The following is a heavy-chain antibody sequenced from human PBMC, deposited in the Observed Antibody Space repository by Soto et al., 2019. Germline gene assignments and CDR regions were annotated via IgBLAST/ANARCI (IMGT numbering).Heavy chain of an antibody. CDR3: ARGNDAFDI. CDR2: IWYDGSNK. Sequence: QVQLVESGGGVVQPGRSLRLSCAASGFTFSSYGMHWVRQAPGKGLEWVAVIWYDGSNKYYADSVKGRFTISRDNSKNTLYLQMTSLRAEDTAVYYCARGNDAFDIWGQGTMVTVSS. V-gene: IGHV3-33*01. J-gene: IGHJ3*02. CDR1: GFTFSSYG.